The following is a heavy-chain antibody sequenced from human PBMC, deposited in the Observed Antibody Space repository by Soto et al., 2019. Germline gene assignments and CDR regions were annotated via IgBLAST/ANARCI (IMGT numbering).Heavy chain of an antibody. D-gene: IGHD3-22*01. CDR1: GYSFAGDW. CDR2: IDPSDSQT. V-gene: IGHV5-10-1*01. CDR3: ARQIYDSDTGPNFQYYFDS. Sequence: PRESLKISCKGSGYSFAGDWITWVRQKPGKGLEWMGRIDPSDSQTYYSPSFRGHVTISVTKSITTVFLQWSSLRASDTAMYYCARQIYDSDTGPNFQYYFDSWGQGTPVTVSS. J-gene: IGHJ4*02.